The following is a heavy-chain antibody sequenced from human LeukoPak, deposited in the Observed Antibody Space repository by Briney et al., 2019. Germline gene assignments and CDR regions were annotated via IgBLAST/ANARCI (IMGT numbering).Heavy chain of an antibody. J-gene: IGHJ5*02. D-gene: IGHD3-10*01. CDR3: GSGSYEDWFDP. Sequence: GGSLRLSCAASGFTFSNAWMSWVHQAPGKGLEWVGRIKSETDGGTTDYTAPVKGRSTISRDDSKSIAYLQMNSLKTEDTADAYYGSGSYEDWFDPWGQGTLVTVSS. CDR2: IKSETDGGTT. V-gene: IGHV3-15*01. CDR1: GFTFSNAW.